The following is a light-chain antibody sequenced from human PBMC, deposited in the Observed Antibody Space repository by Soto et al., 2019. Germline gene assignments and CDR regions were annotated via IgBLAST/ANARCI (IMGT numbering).Light chain of an antibody. Sequence: EIVMTQSPATLSVSPCERATLSCRASQSVDSYLAWYQQKPGQAPRLLIYDASRRATGVPGRFSGSGSGTDFTLTISSLEPDDFAVYYCQQRANWPLTFGGGTKVDIK. J-gene: IGKJ4*01. CDR2: DAS. V-gene: IGKV3-11*01. CDR1: QSVDSY. CDR3: QQRANWPLT.